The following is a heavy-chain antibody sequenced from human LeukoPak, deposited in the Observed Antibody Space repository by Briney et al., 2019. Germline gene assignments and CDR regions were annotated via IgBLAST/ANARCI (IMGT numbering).Heavy chain of an antibody. CDR1: GFTFSTYW. J-gene: IGHJ4*02. V-gene: IGHV3-23*01. D-gene: IGHD1-26*01. Sequence: PGGSLRLSCAASGFTFSTYWMHWVRQAPGKGLEWVSGISGSGGSTYYADSVKGRFTISRDNSKNTLYLQMNSLRAEDTAVYYCAKDRSAARVGATPTYYFDYWGQGTLVTVSS. CDR3: AKDRSAARVGATPTYYFDY. CDR2: ISGSGGST.